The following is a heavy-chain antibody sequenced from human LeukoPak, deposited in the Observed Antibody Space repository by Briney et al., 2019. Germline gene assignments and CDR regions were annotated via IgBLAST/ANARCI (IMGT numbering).Heavy chain of an antibody. V-gene: IGHV3-23*01. D-gene: IGHD6-6*01. CDR3: AKVGSIAADFDY. CDR2: ISGRDDST. J-gene: IGHJ4*02. CDR1: GFTFKNYA. Sequence: PGGSLRLSCAASGFTFKNYAMTWVRQAPGKGLQWVSAISGRDDSTYYADSVKGRFTISRDISKNTLYLQMNSLRAEDTAVYYCAKVGSIAADFDYWGQGTLVTVSS.